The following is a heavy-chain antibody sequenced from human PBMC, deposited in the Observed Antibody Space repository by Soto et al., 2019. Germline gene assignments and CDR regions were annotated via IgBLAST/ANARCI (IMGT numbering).Heavy chain of an antibody. CDR1: GFTFSSYG. CDR2: LWYDGGNK. Sequence: GGSLRLSCAASGFTFSSYGMHWVRQAPGKGLGWVAVLWYDGGNKYYADSVKGRFTISRDNSKNTLYLQMNSLRAEDTAVYYCARDRSLYDFWSGYYRPYYYYYGMDVWGQGTTVTVSS. D-gene: IGHD3-3*01. J-gene: IGHJ6*02. V-gene: IGHV3-33*01. CDR3: ARDRSLYDFWSGYYRPYYYYYGMDV.